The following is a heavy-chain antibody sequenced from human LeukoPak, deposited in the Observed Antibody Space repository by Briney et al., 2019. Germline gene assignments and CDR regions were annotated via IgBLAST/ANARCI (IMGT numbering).Heavy chain of an antibody. CDR1: GYTFTGYY. CDR3: ARDLSSVEGYFDY. CDR2: INPNSGGT. V-gene: IGHV1-2*02. Sequence: ASVKVSCKASGYTFTGYYMHWVRQAPGQGLEWMGWINPNSGGTNYAQKFQGRVTMTRDTSISTAYMELSRLRSDDTAVYYCARDLSSVEGYFDYWGQGTLVTVSS. D-gene: IGHD2-15*01. J-gene: IGHJ4*02.